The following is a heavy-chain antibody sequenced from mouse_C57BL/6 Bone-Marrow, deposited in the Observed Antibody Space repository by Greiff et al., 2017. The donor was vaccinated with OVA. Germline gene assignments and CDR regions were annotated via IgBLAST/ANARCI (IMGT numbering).Heavy chain of an antibody. J-gene: IGHJ4*01. D-gene: IGHD2-1*01. CDR3: ARTLYYKYYAMDY. CDR2: IHPNSGST. CDR1: GYTFTSYW. V-gene: IGHV1-64*01. Sequence: VQLQQPGAELVKPGASVKLSCKASGYTFTSYWMHWVKQRPGQGLEWIGMIHPNSGSTNYNEKFKSKATLTVDKSSSTAYMQLSSLTSEDSAVYYCARTLYYKYYAMDYWGQGTSVTVSS.